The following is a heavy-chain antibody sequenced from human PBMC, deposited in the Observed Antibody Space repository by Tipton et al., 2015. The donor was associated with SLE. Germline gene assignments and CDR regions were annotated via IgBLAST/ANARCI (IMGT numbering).Heavy chain of an antibody. CDR1: GGSINSHY. J-gene: IGHJ4*02. Sequence: TLSLTCTVSGGSINSHYWTWIRQPPGKGLEWIGYKYYSGGTNSNPSLRSRVTISVDTSKNQFSLKLSSVTAADTAVYYCATDSDGFDFWGQGPLVTVSS. V-gene: IGHV4-59*11. D-gene: IGHD5-24*01. CDR2: KYYSGGT. CDR3: ATDSDGFDF.